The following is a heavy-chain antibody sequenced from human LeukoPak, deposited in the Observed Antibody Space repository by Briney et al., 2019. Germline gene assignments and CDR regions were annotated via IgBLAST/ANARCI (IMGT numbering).Heavy chain of an antibody. CDR1: GFTFLGYA. CDR3: ARGRDSGNYNWFDP. CDR2: ISSVGDNT. Sequence: GGSLGLSGEAPGFTFLGYAMNGVRQAPVKGLEGVSVISSVGDNTYYADAVKGRCTVSRDNSKNTMYLQMNSLRAEDTAVYYCARGRDSGNYNWFDPWGQGTLVTVSS. V-gene: IGHV3-23*01. J-gene: IGHJ5*02. D-gene: IGHD5-24*01.